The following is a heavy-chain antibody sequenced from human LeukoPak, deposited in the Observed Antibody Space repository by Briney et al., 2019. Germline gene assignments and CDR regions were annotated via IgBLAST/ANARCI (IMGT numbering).Heavy chain of an antibody. J-gene: IGHJ6*03. CDR1: GFTFSSFS. CDR3: ARAFPRLEGLFFGYYMDV. Sequence: GALSLSCAASGFTFSSFSLNWVRQAPGKGLEWVSSISSNSSYIYYADSVKGRFTISRDNAKNSLYLQMNSLRAENTAVYYCARAFPRLEGLFFGYYMDVWGKGTTVTVSS. CDR2: ISSNSSYI. V-gene: IGHV3-21*01. D-gene: IGHD3-3*01.